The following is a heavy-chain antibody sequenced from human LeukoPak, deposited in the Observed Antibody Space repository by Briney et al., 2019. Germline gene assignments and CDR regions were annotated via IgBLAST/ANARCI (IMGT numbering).Heavy chain of an antibody. CDR1: GYSISSGYY. Sequence: PSETLSLTCTVSGYSISSGYYWGWIRQPPGKGLEWIGYIYYSGSTNYNPSLKSRVTISVDTSKNQFSLKLSSVTASDTAVYYCARENDYTGEDYFDYWGQGTLVTVSS. J-gene: IGHJ4*02. CDR2: IYYSGST. CDR3: ARENDYTGEDYFDY. D-gene: IGHD4-11*01. V-gene: IGHV4-61*01.